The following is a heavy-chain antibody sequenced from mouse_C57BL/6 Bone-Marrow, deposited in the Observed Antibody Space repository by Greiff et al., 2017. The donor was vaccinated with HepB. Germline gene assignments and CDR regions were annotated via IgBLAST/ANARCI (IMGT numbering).Heavy chain of an antibody. CDR2: IYPGDGDT. J-gene: IGHJ3*01. CDR1: GYAFSSYW. Sequence: QVQLQQPGAELVKPGASVKISCKASGYAFSSYWMNWVKQRPGKGLEWIGQIYPGDGDTNYNGKFKGKATLTADKSSSKADMQLSSLTSEDAAVYFCARRFYGYDGPWFAYWGQGTLVTVSA. D-gene: IGHD2-2*01. V-gene: IGHV1-80*01. CDR3: ARRFYGYDGPWFAY.